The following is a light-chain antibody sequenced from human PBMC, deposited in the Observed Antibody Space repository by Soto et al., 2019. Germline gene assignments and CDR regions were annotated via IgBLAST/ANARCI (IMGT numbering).Light chain of an antibody. Sequence: DIQMTQSPSSLSASVGDRVTITCRASQGISNYLAWYQQKPGKVPKLLIYAASTLQSGGPSRFSGSGSGTDFTLTISSLQHEDVATYYCQKYSSAPRTFGQGTKVEIK. CDR1: QGISNY. V-gene: IGKV1-27*01. CDR3: QKYSSAPRT. CDR2: AAS. J-gene: IGKJ1*01.